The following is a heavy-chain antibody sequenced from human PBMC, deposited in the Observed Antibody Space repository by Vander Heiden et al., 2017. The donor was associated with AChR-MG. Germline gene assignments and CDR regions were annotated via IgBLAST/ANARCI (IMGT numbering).Heavy chain of an antibody. D-gene: IGHD2-2*01. CDR1: GGSISSYY. V-gene: IGHV4-4*07. Sequence: QVQLQESGPGLVKPSETLSLTCTVSGGSISSYYWSWIRQPAGKGLGWIGRIYTSGSTNYNPSIKSRVTMSVDTSKNQFSLKLSSVTAADTAVYYCARRVKQGYCSSTSCSYYYYMDVWGKGTTVTVSS. CDR3: ARRVKQGYCSSTSCSYYYYMDV. CDR2: IYTSGST. J-gene: IGHJ6*03.